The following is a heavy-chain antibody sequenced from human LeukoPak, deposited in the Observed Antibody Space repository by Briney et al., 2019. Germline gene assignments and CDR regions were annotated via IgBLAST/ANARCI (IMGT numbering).Heavy chain of an antibody. J-gene: IGHJ4*02. V-gene: IGHV3-15*01. D-gene: IGHD5-12*01. CDR2: IKSKTDGGTT. CDR1: GFTFSNAW. CDR3: TTSSGYDSSY. Sequence: PGGSLRLSCAASGFTFSNAWMSWVRQAPGKGLEWAGRIKSKTDGGTTDYAASVKGRFTISRDDSKNTLYLQMNSLKTEDTAVYYCTTSSGYDSSYWGQGTLVTVSS.